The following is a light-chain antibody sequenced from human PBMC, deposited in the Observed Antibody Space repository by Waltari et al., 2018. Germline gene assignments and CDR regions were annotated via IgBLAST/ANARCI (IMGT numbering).Light chain of an antibody. Sequence: IQMTQSPSSLSASVGDRVTITCRASQSISVYLNWYQQKHGEAPKLLIHGATTLENGVPTMFSGSGSGTDFTLTISTLQPEDFATYYCQQSFTTLWTFGQGTEVEIK. J-gene: IGKJ1*01. V-gene: IGKV1-39*01. CDR2: GAT. CDR1: QSISVY. CDR3: QQSFTTLWT.